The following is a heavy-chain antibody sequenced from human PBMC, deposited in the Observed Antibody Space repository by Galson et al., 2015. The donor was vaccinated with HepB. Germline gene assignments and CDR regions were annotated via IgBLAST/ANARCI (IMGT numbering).Heavy chain of an antibody. CDR3: ARPGAGRILGAAGGLDF. V-gene: IGHV5-51*03. J-gene: IGHJ3*01. D-gene: IGHD1-26*01. Sequence: QSGAEVKKPGESLKISCKGSGYSFTSYWIVWVRQMPGKGLEYMGVIYPGDSDTRYSPSFQGQVTISADKSISTAYLQWTNLKASDNAIYYCARPGAGRILGAAGGLDFWGQGTMVTVFS. CDR2: IYPGDSDT. CDR1: GYSFTSYW.